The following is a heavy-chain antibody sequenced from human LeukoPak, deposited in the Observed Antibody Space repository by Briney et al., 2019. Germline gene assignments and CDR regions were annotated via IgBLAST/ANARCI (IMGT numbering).Heavy chain of an antibody. V-gene: IGHV4-39*07. D-gene: IGHD3-22*01. Sequence: SETLSLTCTVSGGSISSSSYYWGWIRQPPGKGLEWIGSIYYSGSTYYNPSLKSRVTISVDTSKNQFSLKLSSVTAADTAVYYCARDYIYYVVSSGLLDYWGQGSLVTVSS. CDR2: IYYSGST. CDR1: GGSISSSSYY. CDR3: ARDYIYYVVSSGLLDY. J-gene: IGHJ4*02.